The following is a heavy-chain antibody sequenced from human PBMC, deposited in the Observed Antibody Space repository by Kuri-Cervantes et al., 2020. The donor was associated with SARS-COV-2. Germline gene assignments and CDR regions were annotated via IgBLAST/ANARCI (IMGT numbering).Heavy chain of an antibody. Sequence: GGSLRLSCAASGFIFSSYGMHWVRQAPGKGLEWVAVISYDGSNKYYADSVKGRFTISRDNSKNTLYLQMNSLRAEDTAVYYCAREGTGTNWYFDLWGRGTLVTVSS. CDR3: AREGTGTNWYFDL. V-gene: IGHV3-30*03. D-gene: IGHD1/OR15-1a*01. CDR2: ISYDGSNK. CDR1: GFIFSSYG. J-gene: IGHJ2*01.